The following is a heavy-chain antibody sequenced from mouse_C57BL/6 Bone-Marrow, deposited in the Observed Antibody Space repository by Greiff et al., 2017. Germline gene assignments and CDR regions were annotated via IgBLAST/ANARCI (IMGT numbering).Heavy chain of an antibody. CDR3: ARHGSPFDY. CDR1: GFTFSDYG. J-gene: IGHJ2*01. Sequence: EVKLVESGGGLVKPGGSLKLSCAASGFTFSDYGMHWVRQAPEKGLEWVGYISSGSSTIYYADTVKGRFTISRDNAKNTLFLQMTSLRSEDTAMYYCARHGSPFDYWGQGTTLTVSS. CDR2: ISSGSSTI. D-gene: IGHD1-1*01. V-gene: IGHV5-17*01.